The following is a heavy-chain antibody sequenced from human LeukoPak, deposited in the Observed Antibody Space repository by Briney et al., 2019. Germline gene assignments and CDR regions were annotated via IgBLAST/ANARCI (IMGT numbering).Heavy chain of an antibody. CDR2: IYYSGST. Sequence: PSETLSLTCTVSGGSISSSSYYWGWIRQPPGKGLEWIGSIYYSGSTYYNPSLKSRVTISVDTSKNQFSLKLSSVTAADTAVYYCARHYGAWNAFDIWGQGTMVTVSS. J-gene: IGHJ3*02. CDR3: ARHYGAWNAFDI. CDR1: GGSISSSSYY. V-gene: IGHV4-39*01. D-gene: IGHD3-10*01.